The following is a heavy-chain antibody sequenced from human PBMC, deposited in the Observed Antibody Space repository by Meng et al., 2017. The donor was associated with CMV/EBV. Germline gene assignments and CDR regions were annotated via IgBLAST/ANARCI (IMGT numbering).Heavy chain of an antibody. Sequence: GESLKISCAASGFTFSSYWMHWVRQAPGKGLVWVSRINSDGSSTSYADSVKGRFTISRDNSKNTLYLQMNSLRAEDTAVYYCAKWGNDFWSGYYPEHYFDYWGQGTLVTVSS. CDR2: INSDGSST. D-gene: IGHD3-3*01. V-gene: IGHV3-74*01. CDR1: GFTFSSYW. J-gene: IGHJ4*02. CDR3: AKWGNDFWSGYYPEHYFDY.